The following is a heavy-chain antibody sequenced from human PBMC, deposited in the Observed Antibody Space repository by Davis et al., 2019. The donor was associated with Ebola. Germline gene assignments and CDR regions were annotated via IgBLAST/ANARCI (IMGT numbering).Heavy chain of an antibody. CDR2: INHSGST. V-gene: IGHV4-39*07. CDR1: GGSISSGGYY. J-gene: IGHJ4*02. Sequence: MPSETLSLTCTVSGGSISSGGYYWSWIRQPPGKGLEWIGEINHSGSTNYNPSLKSRVTISVDTSKNQFSLKLRSVTAADTAVYYCARGSDYIWGKDDFWGQGTPVTVSS. D-gene: IGHD3-16*01. CDR3: ARGSDYIWGKDDF.